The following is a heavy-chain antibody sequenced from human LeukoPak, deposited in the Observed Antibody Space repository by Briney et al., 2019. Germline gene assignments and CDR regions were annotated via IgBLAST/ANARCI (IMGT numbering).Heavy chain of an antibody. CDR2: IYTSGST. D-gene: IGHD2-2*02. CDR1: GGSISSYY. V-gene: IGHV4-4*09. J-gene: IGHJ5*02. Sequence: PSETLSLTCTVSGGSISSYYWSWIRQPPGKGLGWIGYIYTSGSTNYNPSLKSRVTISVDTSKNQFSLKLSSVTAADTAVYYCARHYCSSTSCYTVDDNWFDPWGQGTLVTVSS. CDR3: ARHYCSSTSCYTVDDNWFDP.